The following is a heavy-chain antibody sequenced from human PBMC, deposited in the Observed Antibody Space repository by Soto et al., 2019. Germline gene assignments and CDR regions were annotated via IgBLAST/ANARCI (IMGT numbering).Heavy chain of an antibody. Sequence: GESLKISYEGSGYSFSTYWISWLRQMPRKGLEWMGRIDPSDSYTNYSPSFQGHVTISADKSISTAYLQWSSLKASDTAVYYCATSVGIAPTGEEGMDAWGQGTSVTVSS. CDR3: ATSVGIAPTGEEGMDA. CDR2: IDPSDSYT. J-gene: IGHJ6*02. CDR1: GYSFSTYW. D-gene: IGHD2-8*02. V-gene: IGHV5-10-1*01.